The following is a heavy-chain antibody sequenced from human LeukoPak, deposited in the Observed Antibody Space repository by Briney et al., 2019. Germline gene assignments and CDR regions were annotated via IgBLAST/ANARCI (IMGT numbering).Heavy chain of an antibody. CDR1: GFTFSGYG. V-gene: IGHV3-30*02. Sequence: PGGSLRLSCAASGFTFSGYGMHWVRQAPGKGLEWVTFIQYDGSHEYYADSVKGRFTFSRDNSKNTLYLQMNSLRTEDTAVYYCAKGSGWCFDYWGQGALVTVSS. D-gene: IGHD6-19*01. J-gene: IGHJ4*02. CDR2: IQYDGSHE. CDR3: AKGSGWCFDY.